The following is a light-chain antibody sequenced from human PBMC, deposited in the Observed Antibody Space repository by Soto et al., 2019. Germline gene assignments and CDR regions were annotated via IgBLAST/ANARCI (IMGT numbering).Light chain of an antibody. Sequence: EIVMTQSPATLSVSPGERATLSCRASQRVSSNLAWYQQKPGQAPRLLIYGASTRATGMPARFSGSGSGTEFTPTISSLQSEDFAVYYCQQYNNWPPWTFGQGTKVDIK. CDR1: QRVSSN. V-gene: IGKV3-15*01. CDR2: GAS. CDR3: QQYNNWPPWT. J-gene: IGKJ1*01.